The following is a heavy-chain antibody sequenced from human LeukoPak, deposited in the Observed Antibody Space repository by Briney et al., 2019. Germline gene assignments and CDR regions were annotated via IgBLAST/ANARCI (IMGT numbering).Heavy chain of an antibody. CDR3: ARATGISAAAN. J-gene: IGHJ4*02. V-gene: IGHV4-59*01. D-gene: IGHD6-13*01. CDR2: IYFGGST. Sequence: SETPSLTCTVSGGSISSDYCTWIRLSPGKGLEWIGYIYFGGSTNYSPSLRSRVTISRDTSKNQFSLKLTSVTAEDTAVYYCARATGISAAANWGQGTLVTVSS. CDR1: GGSISSDY.